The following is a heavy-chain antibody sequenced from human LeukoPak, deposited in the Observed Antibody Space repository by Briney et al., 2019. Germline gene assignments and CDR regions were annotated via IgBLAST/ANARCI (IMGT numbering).Heavy chain of an antibody. Sequence: TGGSLRLSCAASGFTVSSNYMSWVRQDPGKGLEWVSVIYSGGSTYYADSVKGRFTISRDNSKNTLYLRMNSLRAEDTAVYYCARALAAAGDAFDIWGQGTMFTVSS. CDR1: GFTVSSNY. V-gene: IGHV3-53*01. CDR2: IYSGGST. D-gene: IGHD6-13*01. CDR3: ARALAAAGDAFDI. J-gene: IGHJ3*02.